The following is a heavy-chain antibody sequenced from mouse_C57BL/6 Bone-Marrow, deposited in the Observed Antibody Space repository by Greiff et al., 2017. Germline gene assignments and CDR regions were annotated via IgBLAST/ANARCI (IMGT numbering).Heavy chain of an antibody. V-gene: IGHV1-42*01. CDR3: AREVVDWYFDV. CDR2: INPSTGGT. D-gene: IGHD1-1*02. Sequence: VQLQQSGPELVKPGASVKISCKASGYSFTGYYMNWVKQSPEKSLEWIGEINPSTGGTTYNQKFKAKATLTVDKSSSTAYMQLKGLTSEDSAVYYCAREVVDWYFDVWDRGTAATVTA. CDR1: GYSFTGYY. J-gene: IGHJ1*03.